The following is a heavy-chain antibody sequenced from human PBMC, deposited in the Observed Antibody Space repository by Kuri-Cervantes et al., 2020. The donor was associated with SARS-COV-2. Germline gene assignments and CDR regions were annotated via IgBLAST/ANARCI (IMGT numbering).Heavy chain of an antibody. CDR2: IIPIFGTA. Sequence: SVKVSCKASGATFSSYAISWLRQAAGQGLEWMGGIIPIFGTANYAQKFQGRVTITADESTSTAYMELSSLRSEDTAVYYCARGGPIAVAGYYYYGMDVWGQGTTVTVSS. D-gene: IGHD6-19*01. J-gene: IGHJ6*02. CDR1: GATFSSYA. CDR3: ARGGPIAVAGYYYYGMDV. V-gene: IGHV1-69*13.